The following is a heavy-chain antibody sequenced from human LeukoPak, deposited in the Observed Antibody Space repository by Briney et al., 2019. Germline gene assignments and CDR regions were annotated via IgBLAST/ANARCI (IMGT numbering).Heavy chain of an antibody. D-gene: IGHD3-22*01. CDR3: ARKKYYYDSSGYQYYFDY. CDR1: GYTFTSYY. V-gene: IGHV1-46*01. Sequence: GASVKVSCKASGYTFTSYYMHWVRQAPGQGLEWMGIINPSGGSTSYAQKFQGRVTITTDKSTSTAYMELSSLRSEDTAVYYCARKKYYYDSSGYQYYFDYWGQGTLVTVSS. J-gene: IGHJ4*02. CDR2: INPSGGST.